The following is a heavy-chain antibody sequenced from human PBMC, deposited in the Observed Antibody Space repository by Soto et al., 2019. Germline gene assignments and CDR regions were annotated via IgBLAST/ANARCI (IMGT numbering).Heavy chain of an antibody. Sequence: PGGSLRLSCAASGFTFSDYAMHWVRQAPGKGLEWVAVISYDGTNKYYADSVKGRFTISRDNSKNTLYLQMNSLRTEDTAVYYCAKGGAYCTNGVCYPYYYYGMDVWGQGTTVTVSS. CDR1: GFTFSDYA. V-gene: IGHV3-30-3*01. CDR3: AKGGAYCTNGVCYPYYYYGMDV. CDR2: ISYDGTNK. J-gene: IGHJ6*02. D-gene: IGHD2-8*01.